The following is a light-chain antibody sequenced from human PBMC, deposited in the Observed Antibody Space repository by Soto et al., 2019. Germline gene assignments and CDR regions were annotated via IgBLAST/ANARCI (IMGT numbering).Light chain of an antibody. J-gene: IGKJ4*01. CDR2: DAS. CDR1: QDIKNY. CDR3: QHYDHLPPLS. Sequence: DIQMTQPQSSLSASVGDRVTITCQASQDIKNYLNWYQQKPGKAPNLLIYDASNLKTGVPSRFSGSGSGTHFTFTISSLQPEDIATYYCQHYDHLPPLSFGGGTKVEIK. V-gene: IGKV1-33*01.